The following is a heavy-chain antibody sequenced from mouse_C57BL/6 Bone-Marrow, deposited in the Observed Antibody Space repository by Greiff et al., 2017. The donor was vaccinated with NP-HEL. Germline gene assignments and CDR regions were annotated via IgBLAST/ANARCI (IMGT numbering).Heavy chain of an antibody. Sequence: EVQLQQSGPELVKPGASVKMSCKASGYTFTDYNMHWVKQSHGKSLEWIGYINPNNGGTSYNQKFKGKATLTVNKSSSTAYMELRSLTSEDSAVYYCARSEADYDRFAYWGQGTLVTVSA. D-gene: IGHD2-4*01. J-gene: IGHJ3*01. CDR2: INPNNGGT. CDR3: ARSEADYDRFAY. V-gene: IGHV1-22*01. CDR1: GYTFTDYN.